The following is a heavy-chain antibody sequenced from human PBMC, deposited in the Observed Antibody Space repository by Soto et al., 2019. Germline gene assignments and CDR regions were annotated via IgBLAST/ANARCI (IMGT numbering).Heavy chain of an antibody. CDR3: ARPRRGKLWFDP. J-gene: IGHJ5*02. D-gene: IGHD1-26*01. Sequence: QLQLVQAGAEVKKPGSSVKFSCQASGGTFSSYAISWVRQAPGQGLEWMGGIIPIFGNENYAQKFQGRVTITADDSTSTAYMELSSLRSEDTAVAYWARPRRGKLWFDPWGQGTLVTVSS. CDR1: GGTFSSYA. CDR2: IIPIFGNE. V-gene: IGHV1-69*01.